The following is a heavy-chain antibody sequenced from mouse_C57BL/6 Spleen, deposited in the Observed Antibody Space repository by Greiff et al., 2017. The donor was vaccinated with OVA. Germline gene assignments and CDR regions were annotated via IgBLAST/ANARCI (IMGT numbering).Heavy chain of an antibody. CDR2: IYPGDGDT. D-gene: IGHD6-1*01. V-gene: IGHV1-82*01. CDR1: GYVFSSSW. CDR3: ARSPSYYLDY. Sequence: VQLQESGPELVKPGASVKISCKASGYVFSSSWMNWVKQRPGKGLEWIGRIYPGDGDTNYNGKFKGKATLTADKSSSTAYMQLSSLTSEDSAVYFCARSPSYYLDYWGQGTTLTVSS. J-gene: IGHJ2*01.